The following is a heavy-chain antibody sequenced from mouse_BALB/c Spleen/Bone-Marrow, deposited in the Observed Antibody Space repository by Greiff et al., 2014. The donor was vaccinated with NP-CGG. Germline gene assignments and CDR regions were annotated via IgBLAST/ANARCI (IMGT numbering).Heavy chain of an antibody. Sequence: QVQLQQSGAELVRPGTSVKVSCKASGYAFTNYLIGWVKQRPGQGLEWIGVINPGSGGTNYNEKFKGKATLTADKSSSTASMQLSSLTSDDSAVYFCARSGSSGSNYAMAYSGPRTSVPVSS. CDR3: ARSGSSGSNYAMAY. CDR1: GYAFTNYL. V-gene: IGHV1-54*01. D-gene: IGHD1-1*01. CDR2: INPGSGGT. J-gene: IGHJ4*01.